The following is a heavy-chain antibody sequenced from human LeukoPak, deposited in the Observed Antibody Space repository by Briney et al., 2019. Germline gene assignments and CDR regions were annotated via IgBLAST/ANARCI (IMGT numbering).Heavy chain of an antibody. J-gene: IGHJ6*04. CDR3: ARDKPGIAAPDV. D-gene: IGHD6-13*01. CDR1: GLTFSSYT. CDR2: IVTGRDV. V-gene: IGHV3-21*01. Sequence: GGSLRLSCAASGLTFSSYTINWVRQAPGKGLEWVSSIVTGRDVNYADSVKGRFTISGDSAKNSLYLQMNSLRAEDAAVYYCARDKPGIAAPDVWGKGTTVTVSS.